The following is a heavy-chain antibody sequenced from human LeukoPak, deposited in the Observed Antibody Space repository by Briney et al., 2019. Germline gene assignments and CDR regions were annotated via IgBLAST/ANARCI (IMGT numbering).Heavy chain of an antibody. J-gene: IGHJ4*02. D-gene: IGHD3-22*01. CDR3: AARDDYYDSSGYYY. CDR2: IYPGDSDT. Sequence: PGESLKISCKGFGYSFTSYWIGWVRQMPGKGLEWMGIIYPGDSDTRYSPSFQGQVTISADESISTAYLQWSSLKATDTAMYYCAARDDYYDSSGYYYWGQGTLVTVSS. CDR1: GYSFTSYW. V-gene: IGHV5-51*01.